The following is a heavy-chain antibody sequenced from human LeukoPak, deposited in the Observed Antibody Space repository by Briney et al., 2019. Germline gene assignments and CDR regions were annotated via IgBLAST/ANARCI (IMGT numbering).Heavy chain of an antibody. D-gene: IGHD4-17*01. CDR3: AKAPPPSTVTTRWFDY. Sequence: GGSLRLSRAASGFTFSSFATSWVCQAPGKGLEWVSAISGSGGSTYYADSVEGRFTISRDNSKNTLYLQMNSLRAEDTAVYYCAKAPPPSTVTTRWFDYWGQGTLVTVSS. CDR2: ISGSGGST. V-gene: IGHV3-23*01. J-gene: IGHJ4*02. CDR1: GFTFSSFA.